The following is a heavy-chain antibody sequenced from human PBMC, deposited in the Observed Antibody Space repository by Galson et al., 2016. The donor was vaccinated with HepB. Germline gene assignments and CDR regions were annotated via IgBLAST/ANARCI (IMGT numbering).Heavy chain of an antibody. V-gene: IGHV3-11*06. Sequence: SLRLSCAASGFTFSDYYMSWIRQAPGKGLEWVSYISSSSGFTHYADSVKGRFTISRDNAENSVYLQMNSLRAEDTAAYYCARDNAPYSSSDAVDYWGQGTLVTVSS. CDR1: GFTFSDYY. D-gene: IGHD6-6*01. J-gene: IGHJ4*02. CDR3: ARDNAPYSSSDAVDY. CDR2: ISSSSGFT.